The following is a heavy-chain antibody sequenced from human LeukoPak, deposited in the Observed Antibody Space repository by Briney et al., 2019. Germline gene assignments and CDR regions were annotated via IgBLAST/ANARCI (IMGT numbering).Heavy chain of an antibody. J-gene: IGHJ5*02. Sequence: ASVKVSCKASGYTFTSNGISWVRQAPGQGLEWMGWISAYNGNTNYAQKLQGRVTMTTDTSTSTAYMELRSLRSDDTAVYYCARASGVVAATANWFDPWGQGTLVTVSS. CDR1: GYTFTSNG. CDR3: ARASGVVAATANWFDP. CDR2: ISAYNGNT. V-gene: IGHV1-18*01. D-gene: IGHD2-15*01.